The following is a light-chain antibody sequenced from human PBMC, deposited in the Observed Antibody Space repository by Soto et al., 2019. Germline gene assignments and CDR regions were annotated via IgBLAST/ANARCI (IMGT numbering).Light chain of an antibody. Sequence: DIQMTQSPSSLSASVGDSVTITCRASQGISVYVAWYQQKPGKVPELLIYEASTLQSGVPSRFRGSGSGTYFTLTISSLQPEDVATYYCQNYKSAPYIFGQGTKLEIK. CDR3: QNYKSAPYI. V-gene: IGKV1-27*01. CDR2: EAS. CDR1: QGISVY. J-gene: IGKJ2*01.